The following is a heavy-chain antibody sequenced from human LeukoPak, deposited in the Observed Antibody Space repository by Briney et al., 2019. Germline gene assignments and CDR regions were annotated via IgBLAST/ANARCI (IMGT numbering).Heavy chain of an antibody. D-gene: IGHD1-26*01. Sequence: ASVRVSCKASGYIFTHYYMHSVGQAAGQGLEWLGLITPSGVSTWYAQKFQGRVTMTRDMSTSTDYMHLSSLKSEDTAVYYCARDNSVGDYAWWFDPWGQGTLVTVSS. CDR2: ITPSGVST. CDR3: ARDNSVGDYAWWFDP. CDR1: GYIFTHYY. V-gene: IGHV1-46*01. J-gene: IGHJ5*02.